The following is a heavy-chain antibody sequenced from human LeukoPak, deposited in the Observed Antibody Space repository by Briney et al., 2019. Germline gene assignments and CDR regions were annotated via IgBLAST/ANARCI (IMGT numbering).Heavy chain of an antibody. J-gene: IGHJ5*01. V-gene: IGHV3-7*01. CDR1: GFTFSSYW. Sequence: GGSLRLPCAASGFTFSSYWMSWVRQAPGKGLEWVANIKQDGSEKYYVDSVKGRFTISRDNAKNSLYLQMNSLRAEDTAVYYCARDLLRYFDWFDYWGQGTLVTVSS. D-gene: IGHD3-9*01. CDR3: ARDLLRYFDWFDY. CDR2: IKQDGSEK.